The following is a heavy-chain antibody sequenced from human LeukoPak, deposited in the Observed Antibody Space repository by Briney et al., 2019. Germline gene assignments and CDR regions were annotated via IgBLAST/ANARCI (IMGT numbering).Heavy chain of an antibody. J-gene: IGHJ4*02. CDR3: ARGPRGSGWYGDY. Sequence: SETLSLTCAVSGYSISSGYYWSWIRQPPGKGLEWIGYIYYSGSTNYNPSLKSRVTISVDTSKNQFSLKLSSVTAADTAVYYCARGPRGSGWYGDYWGQGTLVTVSS. D-gene: IGHD6-19*01. CDR1: GYSISSGYY. CDR2: IYYSGST. V-gene: IGHV4-61*01.